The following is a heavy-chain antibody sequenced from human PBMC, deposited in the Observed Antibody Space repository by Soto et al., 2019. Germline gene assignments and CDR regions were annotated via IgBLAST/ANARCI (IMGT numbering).Heavy chain of an antibody. D-gene: IGHD4-17*01. CDR3: ARIDYGDYEDAFDI. CDR1: GFSLSNARMG. V-gene: IGHV2-26*01. Sequence: ESGPTLVNPTETLTQTCTVSGFSLSNARMGVSWIRQPPGKALEWLAHIFSNDEKSYSTSLKGRLTISKDTSKSQVVLTMTNMDPVDTATYYCARIDYGDYEDAFDIWGQGTMVTVSS. CDR2: IFSNDEK. J-gene: IGHJ3*02.